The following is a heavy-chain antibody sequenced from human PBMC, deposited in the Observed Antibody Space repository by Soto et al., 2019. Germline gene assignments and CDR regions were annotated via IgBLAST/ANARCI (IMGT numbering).Heavy chain of an antibody. V-gene: IGHV3-23*01. Sequence: GGSLRLSCAASGFTFSSLAMNWVRQAPGKGLEWVSAISGSGRSTYYADSVKGRFTISRDNSKNTLYLQMNSLRVEDTAVYYCATGGYYDSSDYWGQGTLVTVSS. J-gene: IGHJ4*02. CDR3: ATGGYYDSSDY. CDR1: GFTFSSLA. D-gene: IGHD3-22*01. CDR2: ISGSGRST.